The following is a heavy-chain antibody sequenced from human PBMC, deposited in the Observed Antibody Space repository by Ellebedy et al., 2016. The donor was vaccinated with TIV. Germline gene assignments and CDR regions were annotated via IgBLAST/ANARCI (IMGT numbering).Heavy chain of an antibody. CDR2: LRSKAYGGTT. Sequence: GGSLRLXXTASGFTFGSCATSWVCHLPAKGQARVCFLRSKAYGGTTQYASSVKGRFTISRDDSKSIAYLQMNSLKTEDTALYYCTREAANWNYPYYYYNGVDVWGQGTTVTVSS. CDR3: TREAANWNYPYYYYNGVDV. D-gene: IGHD1-7*01. V-gene: IGHV3-49*04. J-gene: IGHJ6*02. CDR1: GFTFGSCA.